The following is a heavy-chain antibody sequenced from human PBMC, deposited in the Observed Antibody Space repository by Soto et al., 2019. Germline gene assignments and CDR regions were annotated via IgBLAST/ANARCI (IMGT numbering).Heavy chain of an antibody. V-gene: IGHV3-23*01. CDR2: ISGSGGST. CDR3: AKVGEGCSGGSCYDNWYFDL. D-gene: IGHD2-15*01. Sequence: GSLRLSCAASGFTFSSYAMSWVRQAPGKGLEWVSAISGSGGSTYYADSVKGRFTISRGNSKDTLYLQMNSLRAEDTAVYYCAKVGEGCSGGSCYDNWYFDLWGRGTLVTVSS. J-gene: IGHJ2*01. CDR1: GFTFSSYA.